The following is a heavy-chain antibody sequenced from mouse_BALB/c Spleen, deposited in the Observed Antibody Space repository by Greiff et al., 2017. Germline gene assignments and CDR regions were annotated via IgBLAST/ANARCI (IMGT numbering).Heavy chain of an antibody. V-gene: IGHV5-17*02. CDR3: ARGVSTMITTFAY. J-gene: IGHJ3*01. CDR2: ISSGSSTI. CDR1: GFTFSSFG. D-gene: IGHD2-4*01. Sequence: LVESGGGLVQPGGSRKLSCAASGFTFSSFGMHWVRQAPEKGLEWVAYISSGSSTIYYADTVKGRFTISRDNPKNTLFLQMTSLRSEDTAMYYCARGVSTMITTFAYWGQGTLVTVSA.